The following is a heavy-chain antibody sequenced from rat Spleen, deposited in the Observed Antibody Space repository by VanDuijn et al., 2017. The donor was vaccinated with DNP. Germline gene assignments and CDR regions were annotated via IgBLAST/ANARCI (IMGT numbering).Heavy chain of an antibody. CDR2: ISSGGST. J-gene: IGHJ2*01. D-gene: IGHD5-1*01. CDR1: GFNFNDYW. V-gene: IGHV2S12*01. CDR3: TVIWGTPFDY. Sequence: VKLVESGGGLVQPGRSLKLSCAASGFNFNDYWMGWVRQAPGKGLEWIAAISSGGSTYYNSALKSRLSISRDTSKSQVFLKMNSLQTEDTAIYFCTVIWGTPFDYWGQGVMVTVSS.